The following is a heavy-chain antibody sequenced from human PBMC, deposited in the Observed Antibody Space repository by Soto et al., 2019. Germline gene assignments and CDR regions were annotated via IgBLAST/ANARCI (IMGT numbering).Heavy chain of an antibody. Sequence: QVQLVQSGAEVKKPGASVKVSCKTSGYTFTNFGLSWVRQAPGQGLEWMGWISAYNGNTNYTQNFQGRVTMTTDTTTSIVYMVLRSLRSYDTAAYSCSRGGTPIDYLGQGTLVTVSS. CDR2: ISAYNGNT. CDR1: GYTFTNFG. J-gene: IGHJ4*02. D-gene: IGHD3-16*01. V-gene: IGHV1-18*01. CDR3: SRGGTPIDY.